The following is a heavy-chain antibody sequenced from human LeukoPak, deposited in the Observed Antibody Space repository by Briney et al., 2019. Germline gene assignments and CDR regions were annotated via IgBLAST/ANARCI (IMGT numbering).Heavy chain of an antibody. J-gene: IGHJ4*02. CDR2: IYYSGST. CDR1: GGSISSGDNY. Sequence: PSETLSLTCTVSGGSISSGDNYWAWIRQHPGKGLEWIGYIYYSGSTNYNPSLKSRVTISVDTSKNQFSLKLSSVTTADTAVYYCARSTTRSTTTLDYWGQGTLVTVSS. V-gene: IGHV4-61*08. D-gene: IGHD4-11*01. CDR3: ARSTTRSTTTLDY.